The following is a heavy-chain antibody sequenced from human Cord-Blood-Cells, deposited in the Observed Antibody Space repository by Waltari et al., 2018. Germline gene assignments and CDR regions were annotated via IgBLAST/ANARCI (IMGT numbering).Heavy chain of an antibody. Sequence: QVQLVQSGAEVKKPGASVKVSCKVSGYTLTELSMHWVRPAPGKGLEWMGGFDPEDGETIYAQKFQGRVTMTEDTSTDTAYMELSSLRSEDTAVYYCATAAPVGGIRWAPPAFDIWGQGTMVTVSS. CDR3: ATAAPVGGIRWAPPAFDI. CDR1: GYTLTELS. CDR2: FDPEDGET. V-gene: IGHV1-24*01. D-gene: IGHD3-10*01. J-gene: IGHJ3*02.